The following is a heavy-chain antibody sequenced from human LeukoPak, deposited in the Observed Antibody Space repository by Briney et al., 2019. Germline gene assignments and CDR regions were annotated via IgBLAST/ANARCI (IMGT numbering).Heavy chain of an antibody. V-gene: IGHV3-74*01. CDR3: AREGSSSSGRYFDD. CDR1: GFSFSGFW. CDR2: IYNDGTST. Sequence: GGSLRLSCAASGFSFSGFWMHWVRQAPGKGLVWVSRIYNDGTSTNYAGSAKGRFTISRDNAKNTLYLQMNSLRAEDTAVYYCAREGSSSSGRYFDDWGQGTLVTVSS. J-gene: IGHJ4*02. D-gene: IGHD6-6*01.